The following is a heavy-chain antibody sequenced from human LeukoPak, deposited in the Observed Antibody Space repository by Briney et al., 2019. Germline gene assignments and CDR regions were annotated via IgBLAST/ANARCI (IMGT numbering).Heavy chain of an antibody. Sequence: GASVKVSYKASGGTFSSYAISWVRQAPGQGLEWMGRIIPILGIANYAQKFQGRVTITADKSTSTAYMELSSLRSEDTAVYYCASALGSEPWGQGTMVTVSS. J-gene: IGHJ3*01. CDR2: IIPILGIA. V-gene: IGHV1-69*04. CDR1: GGTFSSYA. CDR3: ASALGSEP. D-gene: IGHD3-10*01.